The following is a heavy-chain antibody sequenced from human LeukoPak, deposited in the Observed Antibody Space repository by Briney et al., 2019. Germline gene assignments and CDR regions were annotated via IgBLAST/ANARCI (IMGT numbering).Heavy chain of an antibody. CDR3: AKDKRYFDWFIDY. D-gene: IGHD3-9*01. J-gene: IGHJ4*02. CDR1: GFTFSSYW. Sequence: GGSLRLSCAASGFTFSSYWMHWVRQAPGKGLEWVAVISFDGSNKYYADSVKGRFTISRDNSKNTLYLQMNSLRAEDTAVYFCAKDKRYFDWFIDYWGQGTLATVSS. V-gene: IGHV3-30*18. CDR2: ISFDGSNK.